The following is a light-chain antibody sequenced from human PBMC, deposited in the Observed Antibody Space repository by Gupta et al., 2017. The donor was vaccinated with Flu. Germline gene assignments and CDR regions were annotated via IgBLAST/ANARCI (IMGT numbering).Light chain of an antibody. CDR3: QQYDDWPPWT. V-gene: IGKV3-15*01. Sequence: EKVMTPSPATLSVSPGERVTLSCRASQNVYNNLAWYQQRPGQAPRLLIYDASTRATDVPARFSGSGSGTEFTLTISSLQSDDVAVYYCQQYDDWPPWTFGQGTRVEIK. CDR2: DAS. CDR1: QNVYNN. J-gene: IGKJ1*01.